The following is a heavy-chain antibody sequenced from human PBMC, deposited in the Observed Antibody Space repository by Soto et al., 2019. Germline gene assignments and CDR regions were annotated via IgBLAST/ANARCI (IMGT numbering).Heavy chain of an antibody. CDR1: VFTFSSYA. CDR3: ARGGGGELLPLYYFDY. CDR2: ISYDGSNK. V-gene: IGHV3-30-3*01. Sequence: GGSLRLSCAASVFTFSSYAMHWFRQAPGKGLEWVAVISYDGSNKYYADSVKGRFTISRDNSKNTLYLQMNSLRAEDTAVYYCARGGGGELLPLYYFDYWGQGTLVTVSS. D-gene: IGHD1-26*01. J-gene: IGHJ4*02.